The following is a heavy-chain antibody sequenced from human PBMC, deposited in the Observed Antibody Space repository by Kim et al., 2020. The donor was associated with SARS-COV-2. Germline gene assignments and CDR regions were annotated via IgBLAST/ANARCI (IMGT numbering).Heavy chain of an antibody. V-gene: IGHV1-3*01. Sequence: ASVKVSCKASGYTFSSYALHWVRQAPGQRLEWMGLINAGNGNTKYSQKFQGRVAITRDTSASTAYMELSSLRSEDTAVYYCATRLVATNIQGAWGQGTLVTVSS. CDR2: INAGNGNT. CDR3: ATRLVATNIQGA. J-gene: IGHJ5*02. D-gene: IGHD5-12*01. CDR1: GYTFSSYA.